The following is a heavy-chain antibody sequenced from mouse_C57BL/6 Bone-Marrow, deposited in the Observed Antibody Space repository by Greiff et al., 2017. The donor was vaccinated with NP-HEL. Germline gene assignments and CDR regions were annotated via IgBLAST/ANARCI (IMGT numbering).Heavy chain of an antibody. Sequence: VQLQQSGAELVRPGASVKLSCTASGFNIKDYYMHWVKQRPEQGLEWLGRIDPEDGDTEYAPKFQGKATMTADTSSNTAYLQLSSLTSEDTAVYYCTRGITTVVPFDYWGQGTTLTVSS. V-gene: IGHV14-1*01. CDR1: GFNIKDYY. J-gene: IGHJ2*01. CDR3: TRGITTVVPFDY. CDR2: IDPEDGDT. D-gene: IGHD1-1*01.